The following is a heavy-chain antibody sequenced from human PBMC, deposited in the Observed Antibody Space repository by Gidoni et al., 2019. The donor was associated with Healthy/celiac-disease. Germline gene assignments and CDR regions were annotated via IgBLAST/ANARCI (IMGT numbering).Heavy chain of an antibody. CDR1: GGTFSSYA. CDR2: IIPIFGTA. Sequence: QVQLVQSGAEVKKPGSSVKVSCKDSGGTFSSYAISWVRQAPGQGLEWMGGIIPIFGTANYAQKFPGRVTITADESTSTAYMELSSLRSEDTAVYYCATSARIAARWGWFDPWGQGTLVTVSS. D-gene: IGHD6-6*01. CDR3: ATSARIAARWGWFDP. J-gene: IGHJ5*02. V-gene: IGHV1-69*01.